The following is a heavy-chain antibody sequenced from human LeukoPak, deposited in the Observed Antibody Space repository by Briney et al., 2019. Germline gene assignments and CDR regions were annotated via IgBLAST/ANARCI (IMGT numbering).Heavy chain of an antibody. Sequence: SETLSLTCAVSGGSISSSGYSWSWIRQPPGKGLEWIGYIYHSGSTYYNPSLKSRVTISVDRSKNQFSLKLSSVTAADTAVYYCARGTKDYYYGMDVWGQGTTVTVSS. V-gene: IGHV4-30-2*01. D-gene: IGHD2-8*01. CDR3: ARGTKDYYYGMDV. J-gene: IGHJ6*02. CDR1: GGSISSSGYS. CDR2: IYHSGST.